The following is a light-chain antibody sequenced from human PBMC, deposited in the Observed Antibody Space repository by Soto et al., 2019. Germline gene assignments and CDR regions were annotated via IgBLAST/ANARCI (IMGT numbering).Light chain of an antibody. V-gene: IGKV1-17*01. CDR2: AAS. CDR1: HSIDFY. J-gene: IGKJ4*01. Sequence: DLHMTQSPSSLSASVVDRVTITCRASHSIDFYLGWFQQKPGKAPKRLIYAASSLESGVPSRFSGSGSGTEFTLTISSLQPEDFATYYCLQHNLYPLAFGGGTTGDIK. CDR3: LQHNLYPLA.